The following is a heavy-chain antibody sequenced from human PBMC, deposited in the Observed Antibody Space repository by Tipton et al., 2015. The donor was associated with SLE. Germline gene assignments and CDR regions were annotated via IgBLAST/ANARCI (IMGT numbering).Heavy chain of an antibody. CDR1: GFTFSSYA. CDR3: ASAFWSGYSRG. Sequence: QLVQSGGGVVQPGRSLRLSCAASGFTFSSYAMHWVRQAPGKGLEWVAVISYDGSNKYYADSVKGRFTISRDNSKNSLYLQMNSLRAEDTAVYYCASAFWSGYSRGWGQGTLVTVSS. J-gene: IGHJ4*02. D-gene: IGHD3-3*01. CDR2: ISYDGSNK. V-gene: IGHV3-30-3*01.